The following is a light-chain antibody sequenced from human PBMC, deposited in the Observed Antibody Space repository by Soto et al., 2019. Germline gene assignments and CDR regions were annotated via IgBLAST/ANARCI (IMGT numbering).Light chain of an antibody. V-gene: IGLV2-14*01. CDR1: SSDVGGYNY. J-gene: IGLJ2*01. CDR3: SSYTTSSTLVV. Sequence: QSALTQPASVSGSPGQSITISCTGTSSDVGGYNYVSWYQQHPGKAPKLMIYEVSNRPSGVSNRFSVSKYGNTASLTISGLQAEDEADYYFSSYTTSSTLVVFGAGTKLTVL. CDR2: EVS.